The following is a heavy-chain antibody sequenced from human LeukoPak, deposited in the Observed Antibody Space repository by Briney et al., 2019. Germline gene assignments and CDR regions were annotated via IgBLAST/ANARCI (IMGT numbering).Heavy chain of an antibody. CDR2: ISYDGSNK. CDR3: AKNGKYDSSGFWGAPPDY. D-gene: IGHD3-22*01. CDR1: GFTFSSYG. V-gene: IGHV3-30*18. J-gene: IGHJ4*02. Sequence: PGRSLRLSCAASGFTFSSYGMHWVRQAPGKGLEWVAVISYDGSNKYYADSVKGRFTISRDNSKNTLYLQMNGLRAEDTAVYYCAKNGKYDSSGFWGAPPDYWGQGTLVTVSS.